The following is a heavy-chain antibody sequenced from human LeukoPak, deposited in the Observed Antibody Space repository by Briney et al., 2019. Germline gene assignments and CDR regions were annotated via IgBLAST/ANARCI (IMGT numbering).Heavy chain of an antibody. CDR3: ARDLTLHYGMDV. CDR2: IYYSGST. D-gene: IGHD3-9*01. CDR1: GGSISSGDYY. J-gene: IGHJ6*04. V-gene: IGHV4-30-4*01. Sequence: PSQTLSLTCTVSGGSISSGDYYWSWIRQPPGKGLERIGYIYYSGSTYYNPSLKSRVTISVDTSKNQFSLKLSSVTAADTAVYYCARDLTLHYGMDVWGKGTTVTVSS.